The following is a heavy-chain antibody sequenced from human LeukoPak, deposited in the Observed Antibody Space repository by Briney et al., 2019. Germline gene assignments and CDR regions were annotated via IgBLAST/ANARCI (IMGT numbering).Heavy chain of an antibody. CDR1: GFTFSSYA. J-gene: IGHJ4*02. CDR3: ARRPPYDSSGYPYDY. Sequence: PGGSLRLSCAASGFTFSSYAMNWARQAPGKGLEWISYIPSSGDTIRYADSVKGRFTISRDNAKSSLFLQMNSLRVGDTAVYYCARRPPYDSSGYPYDYWGQGTLVTVSS. D-gene: IGHD3-22*01. CDR2: IPSSGDTI. V-gene: IGHV3-48*03.